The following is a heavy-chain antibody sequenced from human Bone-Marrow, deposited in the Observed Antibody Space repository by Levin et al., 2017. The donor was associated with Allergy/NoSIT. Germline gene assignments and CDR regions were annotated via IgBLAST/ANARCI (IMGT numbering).Heavy chain of an antibody. D-gene: IGHD3-16*02. CDR2: IYWDDDK. CDR1: GFSLSTSGVG. CDR3: AHSTGPRLCSDYVGGSYRHSWFDP. J-gene: IGHJ5*02. V-gene: IGHV2-5*02. Sequence: ESGPTLVKPTQTLTLTCTFSGFSLSTSGVGVGWIRQPPGKALEWLALIYWDDDKRYSPSLRSRLTITKDTSNNQVVLTMTNMDPVDTATYYCAHSTGPRLCSDYVGGSYRHSWFDPWGQGTQVTVSS.